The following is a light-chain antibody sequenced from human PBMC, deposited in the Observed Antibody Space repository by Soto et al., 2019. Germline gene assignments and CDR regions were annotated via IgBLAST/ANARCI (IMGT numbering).Light chain of an antibody. J-gene: IGKJ5*01. Sequence: DIVMTQSPDSLAVSLGERATINCKSSQSVLYISNNKNYLAWYQQKPGQPPRLLIYWASTRESGVPDRFSGSGSGTDFTLTISSLQAEDVAVYYCQQYYSSITFGQGTRLEN. V-gene: IGKV4-1*01. CDR3: QQYYSSIT. CDR2: WAS. CDR1: QSVLYISNNKNY.